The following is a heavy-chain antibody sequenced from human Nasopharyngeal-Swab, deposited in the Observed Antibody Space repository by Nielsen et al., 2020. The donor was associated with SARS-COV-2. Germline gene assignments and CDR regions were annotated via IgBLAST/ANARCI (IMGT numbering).Heavy chain of an antibody. Sequence: GESLKISCAASGFTFSNFAMSWVRQAPGKGLEWVAVISYDGSNKYYADSVKGRFTISRDNSKNTLYLQMNSLRAEDTAVYYCAKGWGGSYVDAFDIWGQGTMVTVSS. CDR2: ISYDGSNK. V-gene: IGHV3-30*18. D-gene: IGHD1-26*01. J-gene: IGHJ3*02. CDR1: GFTFSNFA. CDR3: AKGWGGSYVDAFDI.